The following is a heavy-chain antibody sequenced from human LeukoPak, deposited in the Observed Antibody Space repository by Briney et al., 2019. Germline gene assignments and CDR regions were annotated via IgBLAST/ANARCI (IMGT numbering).Heavy chain of an antibody. Sequence: PGGALRLSCTASGFAFSVYAMSWLRHPPGKGLEWVSTINANSGTTSYAASVRGGFTISRDNSKNTLYLQLNTLRADDTATYYCAKPISGGLAVTADWFHPWGQGTLVVVSS. V-gene: IGHV3-23*01. D-gene: IGHD6-19*01. CDR2: INANSGTT. J-gene: IGHJ5*01. CDR3: AKPISGGLAVTADWFHP. CDR1: GFAFSVYA.